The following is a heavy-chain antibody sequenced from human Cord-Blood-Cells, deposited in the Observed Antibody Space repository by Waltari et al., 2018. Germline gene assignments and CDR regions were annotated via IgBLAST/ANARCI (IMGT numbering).Heavy chain of an antibody. D-gene: IGHD3-3*01. CDR2: ITPIFGTA. Sequence: VQLVQSGAEVKKPGSSVKVSCKDSVCTFSSYAISWVRQAPGQGLEWMGGITPIFGTANYAQKFQGRVTITADKSTSTAYMELSSLRSEDTAVYYCARSLRFLEWLFDYWGQGTLVTVSS. J-gene: IGHJ4*02. V-gene: IGHV1-69*06. CDR3: ARSLRFLEWLFDY. CDR1: VCTFSSYA.